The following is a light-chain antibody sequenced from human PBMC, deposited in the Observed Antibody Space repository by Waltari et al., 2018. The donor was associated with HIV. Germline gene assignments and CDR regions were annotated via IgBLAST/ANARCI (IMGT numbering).Light chain of an antibody. Sequence: QSVLTQPPSVSDAPRQRVTISCSGSSSNLGNNAVSWYQQLPGKAPKLLIFYDDLLPSGVSDRFSGSKSGTSASLAISGLQSEDEADYYCAAWDDSLNGYVFGTGTQVTV. CDR3: AAWDDSLNGYV. J-gene: IGLJ1*01. CDR1: SSNLGNNA. CDR2: YDD. V-gene: IGLV1-36*01.